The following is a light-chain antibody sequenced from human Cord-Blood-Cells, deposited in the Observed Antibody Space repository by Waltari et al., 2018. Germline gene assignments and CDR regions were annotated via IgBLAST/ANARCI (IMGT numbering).Light chain of an antibody. CDR1: KLGDKY. J-gene: IGLJ2*01. CDR3: QAWDSSTAWV. V-gene: IGLV3-1*01. CDR2: QDS. Sequence: SYELTQPPSVSVSPGQTASITCSGDKLGDKYACWYKQKTGQSPLWVIYQDSKRPSGIPERFSGSNSGNTATLTISGTQAMDEADYYCQAWDSSTAWVFGGGTKLTGL.